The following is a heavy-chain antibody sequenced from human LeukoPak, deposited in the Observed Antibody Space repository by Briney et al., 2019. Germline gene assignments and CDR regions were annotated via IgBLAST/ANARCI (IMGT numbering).Heavy chain of an antibody. J-gene: IGHJ3*02. CDR2: IANDGRT. Sequence: PGGSLRLSCAASGFTFSSYAMSWVRQAPGKGLEWVSVIANDGRTYYADSVKGRFTISRDNSKNTLDLQMNSLRAEDTAVYYCAGEYQPLRPVSIWGQGTMVTVSS. CDR3: AGEYQPLRPVSI. D-gene: IGHD2-2*01. V-gene: IGHV3-23*01. CDR1: GFTFSSYA.